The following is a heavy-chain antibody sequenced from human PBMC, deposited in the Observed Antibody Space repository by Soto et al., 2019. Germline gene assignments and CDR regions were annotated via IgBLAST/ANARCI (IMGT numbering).Heavy chain of an antibody. CDR1: GGTFSSYA. CDR2: IIPIFGTA. CDR3: AREDHDSSGYYIWFDP. Sequence: QVQLVQSGAEVKKPGSSVKLSCKASGGTFSSYAISWVRQAPGQGLEWMGGIIPIFGTANYAQKFQGRVTITADESTSTAYMELSSIRSEDTAVDYCAREDHDSSGYYIWFDPWGQGTLVTVSS. D-gene: IGHD3-22*01. J-gene: IGHJ5*02. V-gene: IGHV1-69*01.